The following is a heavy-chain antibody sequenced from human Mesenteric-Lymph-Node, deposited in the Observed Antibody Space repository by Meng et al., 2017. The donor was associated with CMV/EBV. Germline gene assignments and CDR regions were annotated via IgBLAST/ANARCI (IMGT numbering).Heavy chain of an antibody. CDR1: GFTFSSYA. CDR3: GRTPRLIDY. J-gene: IGHJ4*02. CDR2: IGSSGGTI. D-gene: IGHD4-23*01. V-gene: IGHV3-23*01. Sequence: RLSCAVSGFTFSSYAMTWVRQAPGKGLEWVSGIGSSGGTIYYADSVKGRFTISRDNSKGALYLQMNSLRAEDTAVYYCGRTPRLIDYWGQGTLVTVSS.